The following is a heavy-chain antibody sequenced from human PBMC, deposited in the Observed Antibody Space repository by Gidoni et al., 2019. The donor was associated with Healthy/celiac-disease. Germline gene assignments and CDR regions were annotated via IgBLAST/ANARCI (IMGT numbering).Heavy chain of an antibody. CDR2: ISGSGGRT. J-gene: IGHJ4*02. CDR1: GFTFRSYA. CDR3: AKDLITVTTFDY. V-gene: IGHV3-23*01. Sequence: EVPLLESGGGLVQPGGSLRLSCAAPGFTFRSYAMGWVRQAPGKGLEWVSAISGSGGRTYYADSVKGRFTNSRDNSKNTLYLQMNSLRAEDTAVYYCAKDLITVTTFDYWGQGTLVTVSS. D-gene: IGHD4-17*01.